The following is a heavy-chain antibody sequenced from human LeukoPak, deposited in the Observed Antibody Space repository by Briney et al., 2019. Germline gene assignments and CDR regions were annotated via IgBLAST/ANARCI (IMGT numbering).Heavy chain of an antibody. CDR2: ISGSGGST. J-gene: IGHJ4*02. D-gene: IGHD6-13*01. CDR3: AKESEKQQLVPYFDY. CDR1: GFTFSSYA. Sequence: GGSLRLSCAASGFTFSSYAMSWVRQAPGKGLEWGSAISGSGGSTYYADSVKGRFTISRDNSTNTLYLQMTSMRAEDTAVYSCAKESEKQQLVPYFDYWGQGTLVTVSS. V-gene: IGHV3-23*01.